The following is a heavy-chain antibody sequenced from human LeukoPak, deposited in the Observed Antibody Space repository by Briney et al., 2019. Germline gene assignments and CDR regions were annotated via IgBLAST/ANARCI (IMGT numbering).Heavy chain of an antibody. D-gene: IGHD1-1*01. J-gene: IGHJ4*02. V-gene: IGHV3-74*01. Sequence: PGGSLRLSCVASGFTFSSYWMHWVRQVPGKGLVWVSRISSDGGITHYADSVKGRFTISRDNAKNTVYLQMNSLRVEDTALYYCATVGRRPQWGQGTLVTVSS. CDR1: GFTFSSYW. CDR2: ISSDGGIT. CDR3: ATVGRRPQ.